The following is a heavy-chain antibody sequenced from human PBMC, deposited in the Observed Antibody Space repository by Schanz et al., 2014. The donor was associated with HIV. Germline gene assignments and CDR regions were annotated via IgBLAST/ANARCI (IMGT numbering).Heavy chain of an antibody. J-gene: IGHJ4*02. Sequence: EVQLVESGGGLVKPGGSLRLSCAASGFTFSKAWMSWVRQAPGKGLEWVSTIRGSGGSTYYADSVKGRFTISRDNSKNTLYLQMNSLRTEDTAVYYCAKAAVTDYLDYWGQGTLVTVSS. D-gene: IGHD2-21*02. V-gene: IGHV3-23*04. CDR1: GFTFSKAW. CDR2: IRGSGGST. CDR3: AKAAVTDYLDY.